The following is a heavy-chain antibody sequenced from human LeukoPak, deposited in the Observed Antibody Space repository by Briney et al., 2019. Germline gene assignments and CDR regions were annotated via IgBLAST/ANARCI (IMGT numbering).Heavy chain of an antibody. Sequence: GGSLRLSCAASGFTFSSHAMNWVRQAPGKGLEWVAVILNDGSNKYHADSVKGRFTISRDNTKNTLYLQMNSLRTEDTAVYHCARDLPSGTSGFVFDPWGQGTLVTVSS. CDR1: GFTFSSHA. CDR3: ARDLPSGTSGFVFDP. D-gene: IGHD5-12*01. CDR2: ILNDGSNK. J-gene: IGHJ5*02. V-gene: IGHV3-30*04.